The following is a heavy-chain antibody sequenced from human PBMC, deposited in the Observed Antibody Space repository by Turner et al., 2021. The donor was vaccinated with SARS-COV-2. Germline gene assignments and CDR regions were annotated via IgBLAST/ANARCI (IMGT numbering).Heavy chain of an antibody. CDR2: IIPVLDMS. J-gene: IGHJ4*02. V-gene: IGHV1-69*02. CDR1: GGNFKNYG. CDR3: FDY. Sequence: VQRCQPGAGVRNPGSSVKVSCTASGGNFKNYGFNWVRQAPGQGLEWMGRIIPVLDMSEYEQKFQGRVTIIADKSTYYCAIEVIMRGNGYGDQTYYFDYWGQGTLVIVSS. D-gene: IGHD2-21*01.